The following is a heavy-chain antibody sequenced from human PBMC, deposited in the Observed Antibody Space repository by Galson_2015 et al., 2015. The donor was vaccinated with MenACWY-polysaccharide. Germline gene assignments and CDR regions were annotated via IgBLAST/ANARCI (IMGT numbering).Heavy chain of an antibody. CDR2: INGGDGKS. D-gene: IGHD6-19*01. Sequence: SVKVSCKAFGYTFSNYAMHWVRQAPGQRLEWLGWINGGDGKSKYSTNFQDRITITRDTSARTVSMELSSLRSEDTAVYYCARTEAGDFRLDYWGQGTLVTVSS. CDR1: GYTFSNYA. V-gene: IGHV1-3*01. J-gene: IGHJ4*02. CDR3: ARTEAGDFRLDY.